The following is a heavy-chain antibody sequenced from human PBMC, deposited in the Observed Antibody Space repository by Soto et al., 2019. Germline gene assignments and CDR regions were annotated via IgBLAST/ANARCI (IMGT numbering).Heavy chain of an antibody. V-gene: IGHV3-72*01. CDR1: GFTFSDHY. CDR2: TRNKANSYTT. Sequence: GGSLRLSCAASGFTFSDHYMDWVRQAPGKGLEWVGRTRNKANSYTTEYAASVKGRFTISRDDSKNSLYLQMNSLREEDTAVYYCAREIMITFGGLIAPAYAMYVWGQGTTVTVSS. D-gene: IGHD3-16*02. J-gene: IGHJ6*02. CDR3: AREIMITFGGLIAPAYAMYV.